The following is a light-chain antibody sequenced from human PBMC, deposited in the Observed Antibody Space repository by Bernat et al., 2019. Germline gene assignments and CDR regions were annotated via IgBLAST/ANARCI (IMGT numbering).Light chain of an antibody. CDR1: SSDIGRYNY. J-gene: IGLJ2*01. CDR3: SAYSNSSIRLGV. Sequence: QSALTQPPSASGSPGQSVTISCTGTSSDIGRYNYVSWYQKYPGKAPKLVIYEVNKRPSGVPDRFSGTKSGSTAALTVSGLQAEDDADYYCSAYSNSSIRLGVFGGGTKLTVL. CDR2: EVN. V-gene: IGLV2-8*01.